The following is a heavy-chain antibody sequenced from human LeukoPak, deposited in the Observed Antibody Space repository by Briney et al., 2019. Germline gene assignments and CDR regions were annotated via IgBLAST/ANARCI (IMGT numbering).Heavy chain of an antibody. Sequence: GGSLGLSCAASGFTFRNYVIHWVRQAPGKGLEWVAVISYDGSNKYYADSVKGRFTISRDNSKNTLDLQMNSLRAEDTAVYYCARRDSNSLIDYWGQGTLVTVSS. D-gene: IGHD6-13*01. V-gene: IGHV3-30*04. CDR3: ARRDSNSLIDY. CDR2: ISYDGSNK. J-gene: IGHJ4*02. CDR1: GFTFRNYV.